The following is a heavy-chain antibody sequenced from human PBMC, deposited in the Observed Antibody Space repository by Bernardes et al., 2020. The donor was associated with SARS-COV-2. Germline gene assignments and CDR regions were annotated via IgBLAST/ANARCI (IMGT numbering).Heavy chain of an antibody. V-gene: IGHV1-8*01. CDR1: GYTFTSYD. CDR2: MNPNSGNT. Sequence: ASVKVSCKASGYTFTSYDIHWVRQATGQGLEWMGWMNPNSGNTGFAQKFQGRVTMTWSTSISTAYMELSSLRSEDTAVYYCARGVSEYTNYYFDSWGQGTLVTVSS. CDR3: ARGVSEYTNYYFDS. J-gene: IGHJ4*02. D-gene: IGHD4-4*01.